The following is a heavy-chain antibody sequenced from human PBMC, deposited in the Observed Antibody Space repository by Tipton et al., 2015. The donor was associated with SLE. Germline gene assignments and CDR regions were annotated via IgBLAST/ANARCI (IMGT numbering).Heavy chain of an antibody. V-gene: IGHV3-21*01. D-gene: IGHD3-10*01. J-gene: IGHJ2*01. CDR2: ITGNSAYI. Sequence: SRRLSCAASGFTFSASAINWVRQAPGMGLEWVTSITGNSAYIYYTDSVKGRFTISRDNARNSVYLQMNSLRAEDTAVYYCARIRGSGTRRGWYFDLWGRGTLVTVSS. CDR3: ARIRGSGTRRGWYFDL. CDR1: GFTFSASA.